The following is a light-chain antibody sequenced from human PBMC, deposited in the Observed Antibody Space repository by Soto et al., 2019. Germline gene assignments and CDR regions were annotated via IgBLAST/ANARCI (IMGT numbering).Light chain of an antibody. J-gene: IGKJ2*01. CDR1: QGIRND. Sequence: AIQMTQSPSSLSASVGDRATITCRESQGIRNDLGWYQQKQGKAPKLLIYGASTLQSVVQSRFSGSGSGTVFTLTISSLQHEDFADYYCLQDYSHPFTFGQGTKLEIK. CDR3: LQDYSHPFT. CDR2: GAS. V-gene: IGKV1-6*01.